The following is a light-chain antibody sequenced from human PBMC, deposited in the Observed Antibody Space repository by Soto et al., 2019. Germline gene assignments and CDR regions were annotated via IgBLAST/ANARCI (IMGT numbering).Light chain of an antibody. V-gene: IGLV7-43*01. J-gene: IGLJ3*02. CDR2: STN. CDR3: LLYYGGVWV. Sequence: QAVVTQEPSLTVSPGGTVTLTCASSTGAVTSGYYPDWFQQKPGQAPRALIYSTNRKHSWTPARFSGSLLGGKAALTLSGVQPEDEAEYYCLLYYGGVWVFGGGTKLTVL. CDR1: TGAVTSGYY.